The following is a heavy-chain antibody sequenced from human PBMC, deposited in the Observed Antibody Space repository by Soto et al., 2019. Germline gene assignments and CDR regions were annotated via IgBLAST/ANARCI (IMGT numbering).Heavy chain of an antibody. V-gene: IGHV3-74*01. CDR2: INSDGSST. CDR1: GFIFSNCW. Sequence: GGSLRLSCVASGFIFSNCWMHWVRQAPGVGLVWVSHINSDGSSTTYADSVKGRFTISRDNAKNTLYLQMNSLRAEDTAVYYCVRAIGHYGMDVWGRGATVTVSS. D-gene: IGHD3-22*01. J-gene: IGHJ6*02. CDR3: VRAIGHYGMDV.